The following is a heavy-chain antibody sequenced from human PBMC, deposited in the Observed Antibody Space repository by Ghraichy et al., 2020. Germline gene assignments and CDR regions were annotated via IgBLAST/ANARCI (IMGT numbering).Heavy chain of an antibody. CDR2: INHSGST. D-gene: IGHD2-2*01. CDR1: GGSFSGYY. V-gene: IGHV4-34*01. CDR3: ARVVVVENPSTMDV. J-gene: IGHJ6*02. Sequence: SQTLSLTCAVYGGSFSGYYWSWIRQPPGKGLEWIGEINHSGSTNYNPSLKSRVTISVDTSKNQFSLKLSSVTAADTAVYYCARVVVVENPSTMDVWGQGTTVTVSS.